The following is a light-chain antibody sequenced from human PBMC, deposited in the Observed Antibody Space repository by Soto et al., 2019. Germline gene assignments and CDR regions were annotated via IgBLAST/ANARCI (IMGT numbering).Light chain of an antibody. CDR2: EAS. CDR1: QSIANY. V-gene: IGKV1-5*03. Sequence: IQRTQSPSSLSASVGDRLTITFRASQSIANYLNWYQQRPGKAPKLLIYEASSLETGVPSRFSGSGSGTKFTLTISSLQPDDSATYYCQEYNNYSKTFGQGTKVDIK. J-gene: IGKJ1*01. CDR3: QEYNNYSKT.